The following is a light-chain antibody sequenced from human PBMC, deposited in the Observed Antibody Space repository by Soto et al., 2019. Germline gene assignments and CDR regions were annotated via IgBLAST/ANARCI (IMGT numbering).Light chain of an antibody. CDR2: GAS. V-gene: IGKV3D-15*01. J-gene: IGKJ1*01. CDR1: STS. CDR3: EPCNTFWT. Sequence: STSLAWYQQKPGQTPRLLIYGASSRATGTPDRISCGGPGAHFTLPLTRQSSEDFAVYYGEPCNTFWTYGQGTKVDIK.